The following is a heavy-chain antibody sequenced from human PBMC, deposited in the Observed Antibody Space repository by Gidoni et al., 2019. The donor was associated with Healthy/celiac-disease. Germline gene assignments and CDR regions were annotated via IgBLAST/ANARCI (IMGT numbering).Heavy chain of an antibody. CDR2: VDPEDGET. J-gene: IGHJ5*02. CDR3: ATDPYGSGRVDWFDP. Sequence: EVQLVQSGAEVKKPGATVKISFKVSGYTFTDYYIHLVQQAPGKGLEWMGLVDPEDGETRYAEKFQGRVTITADTSKDTAYMELSSLRSEDTAVYYCATDPYGSGRVDWFDPWGQGTLVTVSS. CDR1: GYTFTDYY. D-gene: IGHD3-10*01. V-gene: IGHV1-69-2*01.